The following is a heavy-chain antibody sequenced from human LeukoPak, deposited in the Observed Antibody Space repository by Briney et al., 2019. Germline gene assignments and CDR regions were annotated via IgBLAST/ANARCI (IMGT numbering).Heavy chain of an antibody. D-gene: IGHD3-3*01. J-gene: IGHJ4*02. CDR2: IYTSGST. CDR1: GGSISSYY. CDR3: ARATPLGFLEWFLDY. V-gene: IGHV4-4*07. Sequence: SETLSLTCTVSGGSISSYYWSWIRQPAGKGLEWIGRIYTSGSTNYNPSLKSRVTMSVDTFKNQFPLKLSSVTAADTAVYYCARATPLGFLEWFLDYWGQGTLVTVSS.